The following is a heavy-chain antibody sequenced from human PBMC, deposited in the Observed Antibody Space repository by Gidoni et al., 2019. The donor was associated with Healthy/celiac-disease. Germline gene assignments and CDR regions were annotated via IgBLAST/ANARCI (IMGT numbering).Heavy chain of an antibody. D-gene: IGHD2-2*01. J-gene: IGHJ5*02. V-gene: IGHV4-31*03. Sequence: QVQLQESGPGLVKPSQTLSLTCTVSGGSISSGGYYWSWIRQHPGKGLEWIGYIYYSGSTYYNPSLKSRVTISVDTSKNQFSLKLSSVTAADTAVYYCARGLKSDIVVVPADVGPWFDPWGQGTLVTVSS. CDR1: GGSISSGGYY. CDR2: IYYSGST. CDR3: ARGLKSDIVVVPADVGPWFDP.